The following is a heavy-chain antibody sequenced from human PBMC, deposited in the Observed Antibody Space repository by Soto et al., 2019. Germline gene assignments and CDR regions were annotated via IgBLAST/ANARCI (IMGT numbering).Heavy chain of an antibody. D-gene: IGHD4-4*01. CDR1: GFTFSSYE. V-gene: IGHV3-48*03. CDR2: IGTSGKTI. Sequence: LRLSCAVSGFTFSSYEMNRVRQAPGKGLEWVSYIGTSGKTIYYADSVRGRFTISRDNAKNSLYLQMNSLRAEDTAVYFCARDPAIYSGKFDYGLDVWGRGTTVTVSS. CDR3: ARDPAIYSGKFDYGLDV. J-gene: IGHJ6*02.